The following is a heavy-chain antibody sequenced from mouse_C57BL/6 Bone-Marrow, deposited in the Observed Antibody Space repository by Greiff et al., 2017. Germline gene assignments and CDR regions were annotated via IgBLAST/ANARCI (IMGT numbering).Heavy chain of an antibody. CDR3: TRDVVLRQYLPAWFAY. CDR1: GFTFSSYA. D-gene: IGHD1-1*01. CDR2: ISSGGDYI. Sequence: EVKVVESGEGLVKPGGSLKLSCAASGFTFSSYAMSWVRQTPEKRLEWVAYISSGGDYIYYADTVKGRFTISRDNARNTLYLQMSSLKSEDTAMYYCTRDVVLRQYLPAWFAYWGQGTLVTVSA. J-gene: IGHJ3*01. V-gene: IGHV5-9-1*02.